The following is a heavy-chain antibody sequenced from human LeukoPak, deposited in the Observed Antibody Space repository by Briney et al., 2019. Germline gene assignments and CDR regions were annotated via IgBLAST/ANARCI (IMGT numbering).Heavy chain of an antibody. V-gene: IGHV4-39*07. D-gene: IGHD3-22*01. CDR2: IYYSGST. CDR3: ARDYYDRWGFDY. Sequence: SETLSLTCTVSGGSISSSSYYWGWIRQPPGKGLEWIGSIYYSGSTYYNPSLKSRVTISVDTSKNQFSLKLSSVTAADTAVYYCARDYYDRWGFDYWGQGTLVTVSS. J-gene: IGHJ4*02. CDR1: GGSISSSSYY.